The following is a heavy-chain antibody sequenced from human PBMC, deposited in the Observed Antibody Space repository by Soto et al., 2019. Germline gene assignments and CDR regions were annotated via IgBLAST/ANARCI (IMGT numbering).Heavy chain of an antibody. V-gene: IGHV1-2*02. J-gene: IGHJ4*02. CDR2: INPNSGGT. Sequence: GASVKVSCKASGYTFTGYYMHWVRQAPGQGLEWMGWINPNSGGTNYAQKFQGRVTMTRDTSISTAYTVYLQMNSLKTEDTAIYYCAKQIYGGNSWGQGTLVTVSS. CDR3: AKQIYGGNS. D-gene: IGHD2-21*02. CDR1: GYTFTGYY.